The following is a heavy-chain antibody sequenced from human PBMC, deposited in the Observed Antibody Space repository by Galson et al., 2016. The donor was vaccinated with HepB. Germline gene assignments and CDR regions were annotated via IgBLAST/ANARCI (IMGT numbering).Heavy chain of an antibody. CDR2: ISHDESHR. V-gene: IGHV3-30*18. Sequence: SLRLSCAASGFSFSSYAMHWVRQAPGKGLEWVAVISHDESHRYYGDSVKGRFTISRDNFKNTLYLQMNSLGVEDTAVHYCAKVKDTAMVTFDSWGQGTLVTVSS. CDR1: GFSFSSYA. D-gene: IGHD5-18*01. J-gene: IGHJ4*02. CDR3: AKVKDTAMVTFDS.